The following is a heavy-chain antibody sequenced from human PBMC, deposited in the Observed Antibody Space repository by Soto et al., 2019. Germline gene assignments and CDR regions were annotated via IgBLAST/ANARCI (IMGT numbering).Heavy chain of an antibody. Sequence: LRLSCAASGFTFSSYWMSWVRQAPGKGLEWVANIKQDGSEKYYVDSVKGRFTISRDNAKNSLYLQMNSLRAEDTAVYYCARERYIAVAPLEFDPWGQGTLVTVSS. V-gene: IGHV3-7*01. D-gene: IGHD6-19*01. CDR3: ARERYIAVAPLEFDP. CDR1: GFTFSSYW. J-gene: IGHJ5*02. CDR2: IKQDGSEK.